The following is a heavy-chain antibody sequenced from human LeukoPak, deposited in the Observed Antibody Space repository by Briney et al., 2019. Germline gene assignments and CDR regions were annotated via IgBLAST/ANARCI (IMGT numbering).Heavy chain of an antibody. CDR1: GFTFTSYA. CDR2: ISGSGVST. J-gene: IGHJ3*02. D-gene: IGHD2/OR15-2a*01. V-gene: IGHV3-23*01. CDR3: AKVGGRGKYFDAFDI. Sequence: GGSLRLSCTASGFTFTSYAMSWVRQAQGKGLEWVSSISGSGVSTYYADSVKGRFTITRDNSKNTLYLQMNGLKAEDTAVYYCAKVGGRGKYFDAFDIGGQVTMLTVSS.